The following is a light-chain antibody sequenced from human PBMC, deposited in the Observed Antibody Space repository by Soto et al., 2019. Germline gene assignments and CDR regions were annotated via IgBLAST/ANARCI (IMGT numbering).Light chain of an antibody. CDR2: GAS. Sequence: EIVMTQSPATLSVSPGERATLSCRASQSVSSNLAWYQQKPGQAPRLLIYGASTRATGIPARFSGSGSGTEFSLTISRLQYEDFGVYYCQQYNNWLGTFGQGTKVEIK. CDR1: QSVSSN. CDR3: QQYNNWLGT. J-gene: IGKJ1*01. V-gene: IGKV3-15*01.